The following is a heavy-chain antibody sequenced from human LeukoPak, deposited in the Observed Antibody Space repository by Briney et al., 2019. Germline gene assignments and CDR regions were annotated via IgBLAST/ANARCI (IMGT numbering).Heavy chain of an antibody. J-gene: IGHJ4*02. V-gene: IGHV3-23*01. Sequence: GGSLRLSCAASGFTFSDYYMSWIRQAPGKGLEWVSAISGSGGSTYYADSVKGRFTISRDNSKNTLYLQMNSLRAEDTAVYYCAKSSSSPKLYYFDYWGQGTLVTVSS. CDR1: GFTFSDYY. CDR3: AKSSSSPKLYYFDY. D-gene: IGHD2-15*01. CDR2: ISGSGGST.